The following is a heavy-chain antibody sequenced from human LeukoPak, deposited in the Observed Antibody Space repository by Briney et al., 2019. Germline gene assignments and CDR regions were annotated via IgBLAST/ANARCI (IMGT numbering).Heavy chain of an antibody. J-gene: IGHJ4*02. V-gene: IGHV1-2*02. CDR3: ARTPREWLVVDY. D-gene: IGHD6-19*01. CDR1: GHTFTGYY. CDR2: INPNSGGT. Sequence: ASVKVSCKASGHTFTGYYMHWVRQAPRQGLEWMGWINPNSGGTNYAQKFQGRVTMTRDTSISTAYMELSRLRSDDTAVYYCARTPREWLVVDYWGQGTLVTVSS.